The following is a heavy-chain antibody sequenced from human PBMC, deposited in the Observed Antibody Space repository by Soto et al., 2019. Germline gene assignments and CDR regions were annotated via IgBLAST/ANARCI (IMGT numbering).Heavy chain of an antibody. D-gene: IGHD3-10*01. CDR2: ISPMFGAA. J-gene: IGHJ4*02. CDR3: AREVQVHTPAFVY. Sequence: QVQLVQSGAEMKKPGSSVKVSCQSSGGTCNTYAMNWVRQAPGQGPEWMGDISPMFGAANYAPKFQCRVTITADESTGTSYMQLSSLTSEDTALYFCAREVQVHTPAFVYWGQGTLVTVSS. CDR1: GGTCNTYA. V-gene: IGHV1-69*19.